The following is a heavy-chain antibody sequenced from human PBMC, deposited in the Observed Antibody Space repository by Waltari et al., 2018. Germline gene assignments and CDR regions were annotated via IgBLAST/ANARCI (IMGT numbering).Heavy chain of an antibody. J-gene: IGHJ4*02. CDR2: RNPNSGNT. V-gene: IGHV1-8*02. Sequence: QVQLVQSGAEMREPGASVKVSCQAPDHTFINFGLNWVRQAPGQGLEWMGWRNPNSGNTGYAQKFQGRVTMTRNTSISTAYMELSSLRSEDTAVYYCAREDYWGQGTLVTVSS. CDR3: AREDY. CDR1: DHTFINFG.